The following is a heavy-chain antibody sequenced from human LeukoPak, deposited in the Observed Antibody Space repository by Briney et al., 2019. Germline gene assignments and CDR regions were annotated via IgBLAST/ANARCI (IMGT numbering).Heavy chain of an antibody. Sequence: GGSLRLSCAASGFIVSSNYMSWVRQAPGKGLEWVSMIFSDGRTYYADSVKGRFTISRDNSKNTLYLQMNSLRADDTAVYYCAQSYGSGWYRPRNFDYWGQGTLVTVSS. J-gene: IGHJ4*02. CDR3: AQSYGSGWYRPRNFDY. CDR2: IFSDGRT. V-gene: IGHV3-66*01. CDR1: GFIVSSNY. D-gene: IGHD6-19*01.